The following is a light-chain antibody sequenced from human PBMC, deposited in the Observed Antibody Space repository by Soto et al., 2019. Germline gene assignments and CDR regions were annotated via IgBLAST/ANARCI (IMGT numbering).Light chain of an antibody. J-gene: IGKJ1*01. CDR2: GAS. Sequence: VMTQSPVTLSVSPGERATLSCRASQSVGANLAWYQQKPGQAPRLLIHGASTRATGIPARFSGSGSGTEFTLTISSLQSEDFATYYCLQYNNWPPWAFGQGTKV. CDR1: QSVGAN. CDR3: LQYNNWPPWA. V-gene: IGKV3-15*01.